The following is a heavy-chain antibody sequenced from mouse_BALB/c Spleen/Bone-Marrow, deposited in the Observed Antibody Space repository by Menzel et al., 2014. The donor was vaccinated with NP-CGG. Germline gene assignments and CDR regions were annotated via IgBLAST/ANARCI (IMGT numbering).Heavy chain of an antibody. CDR2: IFPGNGST. CDR3: ARSNSISTATDY. CDR1: GYTFTNYD. D-gene: IGHD1-2*01. J-gene: IGHJ2*01. V-gene: IGHV1-77*01. Sequence: QVQLQQSGAELVKPGASVKLSCKASGYTFTNYDINWVRQRPEQGLEWIGWIFPGNGSTNCNEKFKGKATLTTDKSSSTAYMQLSRLTSEDSAVYFCARSNSISTATDYWGQGTTLTVSS.